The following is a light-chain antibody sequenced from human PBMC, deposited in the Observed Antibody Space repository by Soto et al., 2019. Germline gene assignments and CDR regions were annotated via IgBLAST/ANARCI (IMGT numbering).Light chain of an antibody. CDR2: GAS. Sequence: EIVLTQSPGTLSLSPGERATLSCRASQRVSSSYLAWYQQKPGQAPRLLIYGASSRATGIPDRFSGSGSGTDFTLTISRLEPADFAVYYCQQYGSSPKTFGQGTNVEIK. V-gene: IGKV3-20*01. CDR1: QRVSSSY. J-gene: IGKJ1*01. CDR3: QQYGSSPKT.